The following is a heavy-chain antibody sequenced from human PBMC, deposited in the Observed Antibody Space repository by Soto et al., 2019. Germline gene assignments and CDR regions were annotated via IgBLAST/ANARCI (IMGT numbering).Heavy chain of an antibody. Sequence: QVQLVESGGGVVQPGRSLRLSCAASGFTFSSYGMHWVRQAPGKGLEWVAVIWYDGSNKYYADSVKGRFTISRDNSKNALYLQMNSLRVEDTAVYYSAREGARSSNSPYFDYWGQGTLVTVSS. J-gene: IGHJ4*02. D-gene: IGHD6-6*01. V-gene: IGHV3-33*01. CDR1: GFTFSSYG. CDR2: IWYDGSNK. CDR3: AREGARSSNSPYFDY.